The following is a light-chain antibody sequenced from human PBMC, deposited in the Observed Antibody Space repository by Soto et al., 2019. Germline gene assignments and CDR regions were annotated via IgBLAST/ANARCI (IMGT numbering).Light chain of an antibody. Sequence: QSALTQPASVSGPPGQSIVISCNGSSSDVGSYDLVSWYLQYPGKAPKVIIFEGTKRPSGVSDRFSGSKSGNTASLTISGLQTEDEADYYCQTFDSSLTISWVFGGGTKLTVL. J-gene: IGLJ3*02. CDR1: SSDVGSYDL. CDR2: EGT. V-gene: IGLV2-23*01. CDR3: QTFDSSLTISWV.